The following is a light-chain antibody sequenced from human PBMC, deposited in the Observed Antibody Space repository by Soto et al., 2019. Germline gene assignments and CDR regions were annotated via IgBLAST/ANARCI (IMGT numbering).Light chain of an antibody. V-gene: IGKV1-5*01. CDR3: QQYNSYSWT. CDR1: QNIGRW. CDR2: HAS. J-gene: IGKJ1*01. Sequence: DIQMTQSPSTLSASIGDRVTISCRASQNIGRWLAWYQQKPGTAPNLLIYHASNLRGGVPSRFSGGGSGTEFTLTISSLQPDDIGTYSCQQYNSYSWTVGQGTKVEIK.